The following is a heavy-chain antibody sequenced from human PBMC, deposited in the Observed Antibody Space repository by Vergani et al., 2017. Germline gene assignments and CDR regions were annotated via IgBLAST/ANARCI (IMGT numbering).Heavy chain of an antibody. D-gene: IGHD3-22*01. CDR3: ARLYYDTTPYLQGGYDC. CDR2: ISARYPST. V-gene: IGHV3-23*01. J-gene: IGHJ4*02. Sequence: EVQLLQSGGGVIQPGGSVRLSCAASGFTFSACPMTWVRQAPGKGMEWVSAISARYPSTYYADSVKGRFTISRANSKNMLYLQMNSLRAEDTAVYYCARLYYDTTPYLQGGYDCWGQGTLVSVSS. CDR1: GFTFSACP.